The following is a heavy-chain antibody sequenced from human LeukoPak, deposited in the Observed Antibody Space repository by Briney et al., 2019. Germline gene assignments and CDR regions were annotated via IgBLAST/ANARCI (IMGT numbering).Heavy chain of an antibody. V-gene: IGHV4-4*07. J-gene: IGHJ3*02. CDR1: SGSISSYY. CDR2: IYTSGST. Sequence: PSETLSLTCTVSSGSISSYYWSWIRQPAGKGLEWIGRIYTSGSTNYNPSLKSRITMSLDTSKNQFSLKLSSVTAADTAVYYCARDFWRAKDAFDIWGQGTMVTVSS. D-gene: IGHD3-3*01. CDR3: ARDFWRAKDAFDI.